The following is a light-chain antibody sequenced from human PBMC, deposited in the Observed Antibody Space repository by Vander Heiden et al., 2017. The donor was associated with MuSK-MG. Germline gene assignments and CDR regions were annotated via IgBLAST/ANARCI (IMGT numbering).Light chain of an antibody. CDR1: QSIRGY. CDR2: GAS. J-gene: IGKJ1*01. Sequence: DILLTQSPSSLSASVGDRVTISCRPSQSIRGYLNWYQQKPGKAPKLLIYGASSLQTGVPPRFSGGGSESDFTLTISSLQPEDFATYYCQQTVSFPRTFGQGTRVEVK. V-gene: IGKV1-39*01. CDR3: QQTVSFPRT.